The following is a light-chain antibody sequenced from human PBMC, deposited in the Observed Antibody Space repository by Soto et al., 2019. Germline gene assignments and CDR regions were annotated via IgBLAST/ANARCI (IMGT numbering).Light chain of an antibody. CDR1: SSDVGGYNY. J-gene: IGLJ2*01. CDR2: GVT. CDR3: CSSAGSNTYVV. V-gene: IGLV2-11*01. Sequence: QSALTQPRSVSGSPGQSVAISCTGSSSDVGGYNYVSWYQQYPGKAPKLIIYGVTERPSGVPDRFSGSKSGNTASLTISGLQADDEADYYCCSSAGSNTYVVFGGGTKLTVL.